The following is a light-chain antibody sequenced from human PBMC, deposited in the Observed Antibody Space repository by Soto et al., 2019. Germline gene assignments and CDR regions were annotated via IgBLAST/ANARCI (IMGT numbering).Light chain of an antibody. CDR1: QTVSSNY. J-gene: IGKJ5*01. CDR2: GAS. Sequence: EIILTQSPDSLSLSRGERAARSCRASQTVSSNYLAWCQQRPGQAPRLLIYGASTRAAGIPDRFSGSGSGTDFTLTITRLEPEDSAVYFCQQYTGPPTTFGQGTRLEIK. V-gene: IGKV3-20*01. CDR3: QQYTGPPTT.